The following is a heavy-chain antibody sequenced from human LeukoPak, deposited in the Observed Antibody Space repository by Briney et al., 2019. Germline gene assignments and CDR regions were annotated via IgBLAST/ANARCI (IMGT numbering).Heavy chain of an antibody. CDR3: ARTSEDYSNSWIDS. D-gene: IGHD6-13*01. CDR1: GGSISSGNW. CDR2: IYHSGGT. Sequence: PSGTLSLTCAVSGGSISSGNWWNWVRQPPGKGPEWIGEIYHSGGTYSNPPLQSRVTISVDKSKNHFSLKLTSVTAADTAVYYCARTSEDYSNSWIDSWGQGTLVVVSS. J-gene: IGHJ5*01. V-gene: IGHV4-4*02.